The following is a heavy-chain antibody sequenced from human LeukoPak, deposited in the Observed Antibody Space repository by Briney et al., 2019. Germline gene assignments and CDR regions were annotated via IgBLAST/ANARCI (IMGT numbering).Heavy chain of an antibody. CDR3: ARVKRYDPDGWDYFDY. CDR1: GYSFTSYW. J-gene: IGHJ4*02. Sequence: GESLKISCKGSGYSFTSYWIGWVRQMPGKGLEWMGIIYPSDSDTRYSPSFQGQVTISADKSISTAYLQWSSLKASDTAMYYCARVKRYDPDGWDYFDYWGQGTLVTVSS. V-gene: IGHV5-51*01. D-gene: IGHD3-3*01. CDR2: IYPSDSDT.